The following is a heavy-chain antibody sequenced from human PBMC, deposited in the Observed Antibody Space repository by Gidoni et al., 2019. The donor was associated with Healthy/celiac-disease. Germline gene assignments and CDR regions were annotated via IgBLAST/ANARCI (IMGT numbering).Heavy chain of an antibody. CDR3: AKVGLGDSSGYYYLSYYYYGMDV. CDR1: GFTFSGYA. D-gene: IGHD3-22*01. CDR2: ISGSGGST. J-gene: IGHJ6*02. V-gene: IGHV3-23*01. Sequence: EVQLLESGGGLVQPGGSLRLSCAASGFTFSGYAMSWVRQAPGKGLEWVSAISGSGGSTYYADSVKGRFTISRDNSKNTLYLQMNSLRAEDTAVYYCAKVGLGDSSGYYYLSYYYYGMDVWGQGTTVTVSS.